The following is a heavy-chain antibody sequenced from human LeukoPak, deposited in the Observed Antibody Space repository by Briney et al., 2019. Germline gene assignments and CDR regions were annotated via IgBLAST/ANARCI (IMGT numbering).Heavy chain of an antibody. CDR3: TKEILQGATTTNPDY. CDR2: ICSSGANI. J-gene: IGHJ4*02. V-gene: IGHV3-23*01. D-gene: IGHD5-12*01. CDR1: GVTSSTYS. Sequence: GGSLRLSCVPSGVTSSTYSTNWVRHAPEEGLERVSSICSSGANIYYVESVKGRFSISRDNSKNSLYLQMNSLRAEDTAVHYCTKEILQGATTTNPDYWGQGTLVTVS.